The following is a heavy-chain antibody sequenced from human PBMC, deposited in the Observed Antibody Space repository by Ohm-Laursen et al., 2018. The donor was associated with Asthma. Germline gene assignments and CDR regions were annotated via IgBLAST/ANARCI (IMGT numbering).Heavy chain of an antibody. J-gene: IGHJ6*02. Sequence: SVKVSCKASGYTFTGYYMHWVRQAPGQGLEWMGRINPNSGGTNYAQKFQGRVTMTRDTSISTAYMELSRLRSDDTAVYYCAGAAAGTHYYYGMDVWGQGTTVTVSS. V-gene: IGHV1-2*06. CDR3: AGAAAGTHYYYGMDV. CDR2: INPNSGGT. D-gene: IGHD6-13*01. CDR1: GYTFTGYY.